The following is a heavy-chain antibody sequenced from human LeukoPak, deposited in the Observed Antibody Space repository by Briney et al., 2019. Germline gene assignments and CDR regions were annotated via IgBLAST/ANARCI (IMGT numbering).Heavy chain of an antibody. CDR1: GYTFTNYG. Sequence: ASVTVSCKASGYTFTNYGISWVRQAPGQGLEWMGWISTYNGNTNYAQNLQDRVTMTTDTSTSTASMELRSLRSDDTAMYYCARDRPPGRGYYPVSPFDFWGQGTLVIVSS. D-gene: IGHD3-3*01. V-gene: IGHV1-18*01. CDR3: ARDRPPGRGYYPVSPFDF. CDR2: ISTYNGNT. J-gene: IGHJ4*02.